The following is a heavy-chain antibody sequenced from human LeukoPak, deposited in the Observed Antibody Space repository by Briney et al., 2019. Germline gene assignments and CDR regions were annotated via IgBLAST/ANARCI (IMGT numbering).Heavy chain of an antibody. J-gene: IGHJ6*03. CDR3: AKERAYSSSEHYYYYMDV. CDR1: GFTFSSYG. V-gene: IGHV3-33*06. CDR2: IWYDGGNK. Sequence: PGRSLRLSCAASGFTFSSYGMHWVRQAPGKGLEWVAVIWYDGGNKYYADSVKGRFTISRDSSKNTLYLQMNSLRAEDTAVYYCAKERAYSSSEHYYYYMDVWGKGTTVTVSS. D-gene: IGHD6-6*01.